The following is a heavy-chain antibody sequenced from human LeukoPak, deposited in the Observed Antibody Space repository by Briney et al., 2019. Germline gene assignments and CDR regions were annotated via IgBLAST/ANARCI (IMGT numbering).Heavy chain of an antibody. V-gene: IGHV3-30-3*01. CDR1: GFTFSSYA. Sequence: PGGSLRLSCAASGFTFSSYAMHWVRQAPGKRLEWVAVISYDGSNKYYADSVKGRFTISRDNSKNTLYLQMNSLRAEDTAVYYCARDPDSNYAPNYFDYWGQGTLVTVSS. CDR2: ISYDGSNK. J-gene: IGHJ4*02. CDR3: ARDPDSNYAPNYFDY. D-gene: IGHD4-11*01.